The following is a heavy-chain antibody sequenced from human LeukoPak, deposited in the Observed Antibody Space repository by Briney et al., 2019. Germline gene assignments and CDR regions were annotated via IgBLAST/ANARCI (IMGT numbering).Heavy chain of an antibody. D-gene: IGHD3-16*01. CDR2: IYHSGST. J-gene: IGHJ4*02. CDR1: GGSISSSNW. CDR3: AXYDVGXXYFDY. Sequence: TXVVSGGSISSSNWWSWVRQPPEEGLEWIGEIYHSGSTNYKPSLKRRVTISVEKSKNQVSLKLRTVTAADTAVYYCAXYDVGXXYFDYWGQGTLVTVSS. V-gene: IGHV4-4*02.